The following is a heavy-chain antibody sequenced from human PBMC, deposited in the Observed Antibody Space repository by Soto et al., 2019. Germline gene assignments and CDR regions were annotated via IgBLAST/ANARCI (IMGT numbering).Heavy chain of an antibody. V-gene: IGHV1-18*04. CDR3: ARGWDTAMPNYYYGMDV. CDR1: GYTFTSYG. CDR2: ISAYNGNT. D-gene: IGHD5-18*01. J-gene: IGHJ6*02. Sequence: GASVKVSCKASGYTFTSYGISWVRQAPGQGLEWMGWISAYNGNTNYAQKLQGRVTMTTDTSTSTAYMELRGLRSDDTAVYYCARGWDTAMPNYYYGMDVWGQGTTVTVSS.